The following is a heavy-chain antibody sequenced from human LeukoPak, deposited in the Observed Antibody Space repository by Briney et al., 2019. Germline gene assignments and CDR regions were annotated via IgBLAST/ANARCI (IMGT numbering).Heavy chain of an antibody. Sequence: GRTPRPSCAVSRFTLANAGMNWVARSPGTEREGLGRVKSKTDGGTTDYAAPVKGRFSNSRDDSENTLFLPLNSLKTEDTALYYCTTVGTTSPIAEEYFDYWGQGTLVTVSS. V-gene: IGHV3-15*01. CDR2: VKSKTDGGTT. CDR1: RFTLANAG. D-gene: IGHD1-26*01. CDR3: TTVGTTSPIAEEYFDY. J-gene: IGHJ4*02.